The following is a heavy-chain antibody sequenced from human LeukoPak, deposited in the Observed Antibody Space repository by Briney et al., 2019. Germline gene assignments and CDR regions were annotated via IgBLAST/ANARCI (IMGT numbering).Heavy chain of an antibody. Sequence: ASVKVSCKASGYTFTGYDIHWVRQAPGQGLEWMGWINPNSGGTNYAQKFQGRVTMTRDTSISTAYMELSRLRSDDTAVYYCARGGSGWFDAFDIWGQGTMVTVSS. CDR1: GYTFTGYD. V-gene: IGHV1-2*02. D-gene: IGHD6-19*01. CDR2: INPNSGGT. J-gene: IGHJ3*02. CDR3: ARGGSGWFDAFDI.